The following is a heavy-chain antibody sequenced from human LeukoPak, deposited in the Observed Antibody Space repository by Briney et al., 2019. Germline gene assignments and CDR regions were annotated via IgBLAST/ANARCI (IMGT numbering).Heavy chain of an antibody. CDR3: ASRYVSNWYVFGA. Sequence: PGGSLRLSCAASGFTFSSYAMSWVRQAPGKGLEWVSTISSSGVYINYAASVKGRFTISRDNSKNTLYLQMSSLRPDDTALYYCASRYVSNWYVFGAWGQGTLVTVSS. J-gene: IGHJ5*02. CDR1: GFTFSSYA. D-gene: IGHD6-13*01. CDR2: ISSSGVYI. V-gene: IGHV3-23*01.